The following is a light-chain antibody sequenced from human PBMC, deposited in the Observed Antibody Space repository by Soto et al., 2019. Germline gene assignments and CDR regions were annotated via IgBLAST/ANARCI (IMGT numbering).Light chain of an antibody. CDR1: NSDVGGYNF. J-gene: IGLJ2*01. V-gene: IGLV2-11*01. CDR2: DVT. Sequence: QSALIQPRSVSGSPGQSVTISCTGSNSDVGGYNFVSWYQQHPGKVPRLMIYDVTKRPSWVPDRFSGSKSGNTASLTISGLLLEDEADYYCCSYAGRDTLGIFGGGTKVTVL. CDR3: CSYAGRDTLGI.